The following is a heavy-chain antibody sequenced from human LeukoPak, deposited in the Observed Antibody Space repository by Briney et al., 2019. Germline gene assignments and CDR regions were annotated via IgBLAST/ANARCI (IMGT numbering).Heavy chain of an antibody. D-gene: IGHD1-14*01. J-gene: IGHJ4*02. CDR3: ARGLPDLDY. CDR2: ISGNGGRST. V-gene: IGHV3-23*01. Sequence: GGSLRLSCAASGFTFNDYAVTWVRQAPGKGLEWVSSISGNGGRSTYYADSVEGRFTISRDIYRNILSLQMNSLRAEDTAVYYCARGLPDLDYWGQGTLVTVSS. CDR1: GFTFNDYA.